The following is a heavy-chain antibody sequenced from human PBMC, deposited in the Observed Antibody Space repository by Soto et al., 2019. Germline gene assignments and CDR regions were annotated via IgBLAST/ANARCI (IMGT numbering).Heavy chain of an antibody. J-gene: IGHJ4*02. CDR1: GGTFSSYA. Sequence: QVQLVQSGAEVKKPGSSVKVSCKASGGTFSSYAISWVRQAPGQGLEWMGGIIPIFGTANYAQKFQGRITITADETTSTAYMELSSLRSEDTAVYDCARSLWSYSSSSYHFDYWGQGTLVTVSA. D-gene: IGHD6-6*01. CDR3: ARSLWSYSSSSYHFDY. CDR2: IIPIFGTA. V-gene: IGHV1-69*01.